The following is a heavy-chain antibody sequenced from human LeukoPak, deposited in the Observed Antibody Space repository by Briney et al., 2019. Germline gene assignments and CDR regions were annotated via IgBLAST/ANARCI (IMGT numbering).Heavy chain of an antibody. V-gene: IGHV4-31*03. CDR2: IYYSGST. D-gene: IGHD2-2*02. J-gene: IGHJ6*02. Sequence: SETLSLTCTVSGGSISSGGYYWSWIRQHPGKGLEWIGYIYYSGSTYYNPSLKSRVTISVDTSKNQFSLKLSSVTAADTAVYYCARVLRYCSSTSCYKFNRYYGMDVWGQGTTVTVSS. CDR1: GGSISSGGYY. CDR3: ARVLRYCSSTSCYKFNRYYGMDV.